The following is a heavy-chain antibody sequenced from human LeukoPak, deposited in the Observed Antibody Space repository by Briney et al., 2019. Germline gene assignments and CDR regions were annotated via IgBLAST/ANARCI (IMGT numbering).Heavy chain of an antibody. V-gene: IGHV3-21*01. CDR1: GFTFSSYS. Sequence: GGSLRLSCAASGFTFSSYSMNWVRQAPGKGLEWVSSISSSSSYIYYADSVKGRFTISRDNAKNSLYLQMNSLRAEDTAVYYCARGLLHRDAFDIWGQGTMVTVSS. CDR2: ISSSSSYI. D-gene: IGHD3-3*01. J-gene: IGHJ3*02. CDR3: ARGLLHRDAFDI.